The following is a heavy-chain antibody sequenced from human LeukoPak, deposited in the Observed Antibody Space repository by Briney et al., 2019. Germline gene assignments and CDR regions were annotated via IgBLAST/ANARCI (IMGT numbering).Heavy chain of an antibody. V-gene: IGHV3-66*02. D-gene: IGHD6-13*01. Sequence: GGSLRLSCAASGFNVSSNYMTWIPQAPGKGVEWVSLIYGADAAYYAESVRGRFMISRDNLKNTLFLQMNRLRVEDTAVYYCVPSTGQQFIPYDYWGQGTHVTVSS. CDR2: IYGADAA. J-gene: IGHJ4*02. CDR1: GFNVSSNY. CDR3: VPSTGQQFIPYDY.